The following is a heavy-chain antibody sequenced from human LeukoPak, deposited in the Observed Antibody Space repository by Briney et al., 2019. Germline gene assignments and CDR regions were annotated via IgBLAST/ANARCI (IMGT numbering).Heavy chain of an antibody. J-gene: IGHJ5*02. CDR2: ISSSGSTI. CDR3: ARDLRYCSGGSCSNWFDP. Sequence: PGGSLRLSCAASGFTFSSYEMNWVRQAPGKGLEWVSYISSSGSTIYYADSVKGRFTISRDNAKNSLYLQMNSLRAEDTAVYYCARDLRYCSGGSCSNWFDPWGQGTLVTVSS. D-gene: IGHD2-15*01. V-gene: IGHV3-48*03. CDR1: GFTFSSYE.